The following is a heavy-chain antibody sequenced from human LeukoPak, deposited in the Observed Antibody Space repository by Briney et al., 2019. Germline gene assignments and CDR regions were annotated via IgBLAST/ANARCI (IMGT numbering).Heavy chain of an antibody. CDR1: GGSISSSSYY. Sequence: SETLSLTCTVSGGSISSSSYYWVWIRQPPGKGLEWIGNIYYSGSTYYNPSLKSRVTTSLDTSKNQFSLKLSSVTAADTAVYYCARTGSGTFNWFDPWGQGTLVTVSS. J-gene: IGHJ5*02. CDR3: ARTGSGTFNWFDP. V-gene: IGHV4-39*07. CDR2: IYYSGST. D-gene: IGHD3-10*01.